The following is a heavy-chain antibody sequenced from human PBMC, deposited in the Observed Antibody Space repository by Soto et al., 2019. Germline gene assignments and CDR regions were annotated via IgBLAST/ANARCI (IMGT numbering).Heavy chain of an antibody. CDR1: GGTFSSYA. Sequence: GASVKVSCKASGGTFSSYAISWVRQAPGQGLEWMGGIIPIFGTANYAQKFQGRVTITEDESTSTAYMELSSLRSEDTAVYYCARDVSGITGTTPGRGMDVWGQGTTVTVAS. D-gene: IGHD1-7*01. CDR2: IIPIFGTA. J-gene: IGHJ6*02. V-gene: IGHV1-69*13. CDR3: ARDVSGITGTTPGRGMDV.